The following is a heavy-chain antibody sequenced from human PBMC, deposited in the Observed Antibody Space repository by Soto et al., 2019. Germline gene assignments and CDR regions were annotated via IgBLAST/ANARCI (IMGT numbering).Heavy chain of an antibody. V-gene: IGHV5-10-1*01. Sequence: PGASLKISCAGSGYSLTTHWINWVRQMPGKGLEWMGRIDPSQSYFNYNPSFQGHVTISADKSTSKAYLQWNSLEASDTAVYYCARAGHSSSSEGANWFDPWGQGTLVTVSS. D-gene: IGHD6-6*01. CDR1: GYSLTTHW. J-gene: IGHJ5*02. CDR2: IDPSQSYF. CDR3: ARAGHSSSSEGANWFDP.